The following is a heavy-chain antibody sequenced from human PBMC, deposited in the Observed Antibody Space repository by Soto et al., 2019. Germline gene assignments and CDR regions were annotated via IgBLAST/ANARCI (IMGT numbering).Heavy chain of an antibody. D-gene: IGHD2-15*01. Sequence: QVQLQQWGAGLLKPSETLSLTCAVYGGSFSGYYWSWIRQPPGKGLEWIGEINHSGSTNYNPSLKSRVTISVDTSKNQFSLKLSSVTAADTAVYYCARGVPYCSGGSCYSYWFDPWGQGTLVTVGS. CDR2: INHSGST. CDR3: ARGVPYCSGGSCYSYWFDP. CDR1: GGSFSGYY. V-gene: IGHV4-34*01. J-gene: IGHJ5*02.